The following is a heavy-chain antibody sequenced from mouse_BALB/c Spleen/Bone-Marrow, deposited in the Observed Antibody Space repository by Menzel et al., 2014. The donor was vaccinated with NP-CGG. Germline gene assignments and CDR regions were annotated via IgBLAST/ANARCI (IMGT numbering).Heavy chain of an antibody. CDR1: GYTFTDYA. CDR3: ARSGKVRNAMDY. Sequence: VQLQQSGAELVRPGVSVKISCKGSGYTFTDYAIHWVKQSHAKRLEWIGLISGYYGDAIYNQKFKGKATMTVDKSSSTAYMDLARLTSEDSAIYYCARSGKVRNAMDYWGQGTSVTVSS. CDR2: ISGYYGDA. J-gene: IGHJ4*01. D-gene: IGHD2-14*01. V-gene: IGHV1S137*01.